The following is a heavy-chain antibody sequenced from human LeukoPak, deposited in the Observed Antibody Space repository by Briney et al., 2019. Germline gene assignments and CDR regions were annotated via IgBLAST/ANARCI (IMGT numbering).Heavy chain of an antibody. J-gene: IGHJ4*02. CDR2: IYSSGST. CDR1: GYSINSGYY. Sequence: SETLSLTCTVSGYSINSGYYWGWIRQPPGKGLEWIGSIYSSGSTYYNPSLKSPFTISVDTSKNQFSLKLSSVTAADTAIYYCASHYDILTGLAYFDYWGQGTLVTVSS. V-gene: IGHV4-38-2*02. D-gene: IGHD3-9*01. CDR3: ASHYDILTGLAYFDY.